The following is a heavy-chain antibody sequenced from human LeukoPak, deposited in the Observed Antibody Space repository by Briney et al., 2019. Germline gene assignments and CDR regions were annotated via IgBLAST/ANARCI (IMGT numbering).Heavy chain of an antibody. CDR1: GGSFSGYY. CDR3: ALRETYYDFWSGSRAFDI. J-gene: IGHJ3*02. D-gene: IGHD3-3*01. Sequence: SETLSLTCAVYGGSFSGYYWSWIRQPPGKGLEWIGEINHSGSTNYNPSLKSRVTISVDTSKNQFSLKLRSVTAADTAVYYCALRETYYDFWSGSRAFDIWGQGTMVTVSS. V-gene: IGHV4-34*01. CDR2: INHSGST.